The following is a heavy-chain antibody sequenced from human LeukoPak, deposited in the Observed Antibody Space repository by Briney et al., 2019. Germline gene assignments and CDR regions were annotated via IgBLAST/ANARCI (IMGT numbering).Heavy chain of an antibody. D-gene: IGHD3-3*01. CDR1: GYTFTSYG. CDR2: VSAYNGNT. J-gene: IGHJ6*03. Sequence: ASVKVSCKASGYTFTSYGISWVRQAPGQGLEWMGWVSAYNGNTNYAQKLQGRVTMTTDTSTSTAYMELRSLRSDDTAVYYCARVRREWLLNLPQIIYYVDVWGKGTTVTVSS. V-gene: IGHV1-18*01. CDR3: ARVRREWLLNLPQIIYYVDV.